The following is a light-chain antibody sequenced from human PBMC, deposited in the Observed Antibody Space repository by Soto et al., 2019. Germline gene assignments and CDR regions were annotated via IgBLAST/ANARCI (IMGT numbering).Light chain of an antibody. CDR3: QQANTFPGT. J-gene: IGKJ1*01. CDR2: AAS. Sequence: IQMTQSPSSVSASVGDRVTITCRASQDINSWLAWYQQKPGRSPNLLIYAASNLKNGVPSRFSGSGFGTDFTLTISSLQPEDFATDYCQQANTFPGTFGQGTKVEMK. V-gene: IGKV1-12*01. CDR1: QDINSW.